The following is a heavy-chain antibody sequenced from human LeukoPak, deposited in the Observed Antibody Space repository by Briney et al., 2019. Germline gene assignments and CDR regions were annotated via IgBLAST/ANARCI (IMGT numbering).Heavy chain of an antibody. CDR3: ARGGDAYYFHY. J-gene: IGHJ4*02. D-gene: IGHD5-24*01. Sequence: SETLSLTCTVSSGSIRSGDYYWSWIRQPPGKGLEWIGYVCNSGSTNYNPSLKSRVTISIETSKNQFSLKLSSVTAADTAMYYCARGGDAYYFHYWGQGTLVTVSS. CDR1: SGSIRSGDYY. V-gene: IGHV4-61*08. CDR2: VCNSGST.